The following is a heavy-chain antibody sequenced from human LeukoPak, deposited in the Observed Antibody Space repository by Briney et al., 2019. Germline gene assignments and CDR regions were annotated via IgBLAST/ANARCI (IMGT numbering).Heavy chain of an antibody. CDR3: ARDIVVVPAAKRGVYAFDI. CDR2: IQYDGSNK. Sequence: PGGSLRLSCAASGFTFSNYGMHWVRQAPGKGLEWVAFIQYDGSNKYYADSVKGRFTISRDNSKNTLYLQMNSLRAEDTAVYYCARDIVVVPAAKRGVYAFDIWGQGTMVTVSS. CDR1: GFTFSNYG. V-gene: IGHV3-30*02. J-gene: IGHJ3*02. D-gene: IGHD2-2*01.